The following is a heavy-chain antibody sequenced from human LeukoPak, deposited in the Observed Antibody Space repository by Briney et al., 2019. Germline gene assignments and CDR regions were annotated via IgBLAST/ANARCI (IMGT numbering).Heavy chain of an antibody. CDR1: GYSLTELA. Sequence: ASVKVSRNISGYSLTELAIHWVRQAPGKGLEWMGGFDPADDKKIYAQKFLGRVTMTEDTSTDTAYMELGSLRSEDSAVYYCATYDSSGLLDYWGQGTLVTVSS. D-gene: IGHD3-22*01. J-gene: IGHJ4*02. CDR3: ATYDSSGLLDY. CDR2: FDPADDKK. V-gene: IGHV1-24*01.